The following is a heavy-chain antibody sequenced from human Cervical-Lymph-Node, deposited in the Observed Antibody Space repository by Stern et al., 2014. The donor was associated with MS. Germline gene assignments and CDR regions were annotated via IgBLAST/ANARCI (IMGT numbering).Heavy chain of an antibody. CDR1: GYTFTSYA. V-gene: IGHV1-3*01. CDR2: INAGNGNT. CDR3: AREGRYYYDSSGYYYFDY. D-gene: IGHD3-22*01. Sequence: VQLEESGAEVKKPGASVKVSCKASGYTFTSYAMHWVRQAPGQRLEWMGWINAGNGNTKYSQKFQGRVTITRDTSASTAYMELSSLRSEDTAVYYCAREGRYYYDSSGYYYFDYWGQGTLVTVSS. J-gene: IGHJ4*02.